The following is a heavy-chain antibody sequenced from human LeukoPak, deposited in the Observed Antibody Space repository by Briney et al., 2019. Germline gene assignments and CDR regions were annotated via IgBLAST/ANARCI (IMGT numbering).Heavy chain of an antibody. Sequence: SVKVSCKASGGTFSSYAISWVRQAPGQGLEWMGGIIPIFGTANYAQKFQGRVTITADETTSTAYMELSSLRSEDTAVYYCARMYSSGWFSDYWGQGTLVTVSS. J-gene: IGHJ4*02. CDR3: ARMYSSGWFSDY. V-gene: IGHV1-69*13. CDR2: IIPIFGTA. D-gene: IGHD6-19*01. CDR1: GGTFSSYA.